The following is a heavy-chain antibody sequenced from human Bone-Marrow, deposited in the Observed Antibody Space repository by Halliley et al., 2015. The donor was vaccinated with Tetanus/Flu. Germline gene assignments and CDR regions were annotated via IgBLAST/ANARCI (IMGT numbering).Heavy chain of an antibody. CDR1: GGSISSSIYY. Sequence: TLSLTCAVSGGSISSSIYYWGWIRQPPGKGLEWIGSIYYSGSTYYTPSLKSRVTISVDTSKSQFSLKLSSVTAADTAVYYCEGYGGYWGQGTLVTVSS. CDR3: EGYGGY. V-gene: IGHV4-39*01. J-gene: IGHJ4*02. CDR2: IYYSGST. D-gene: IGHD3-16*01.